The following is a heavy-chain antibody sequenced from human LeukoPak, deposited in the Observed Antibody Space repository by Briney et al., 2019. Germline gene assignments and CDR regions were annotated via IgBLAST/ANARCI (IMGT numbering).Heavy chain of an antibody. J-gene: IGHJ6*02. CDR3: ARDRYSGYDFDYYYYGMDV. D-gene: IGHD5-12*01. CDR1: GFTFSSYS. V-gene: IGHV3-21*01. CDR2: ISSSSSYI. Sequence: GGSLRLSCAASGFTFSSYSMNWVRQAPGKGLEWVSSISSSSSYIYYADSVKGRFTIPRDNAKNSLYLQMNSLRAEDTAVYYCARDRYSGYDFDYYYYGMDVWGQGTTVTVSS.